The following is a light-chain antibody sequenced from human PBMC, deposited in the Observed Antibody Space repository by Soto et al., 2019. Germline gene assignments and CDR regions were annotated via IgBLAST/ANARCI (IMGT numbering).Light chain of an antibody. CDR2: EVS. Sequence: QSALTQPPSASGSPGQSVTISCTGTSRDVGGYNYVSWYQQHPGKAPKLMIYEVSKRPSGVPDRFSGSKSGNTASLTVSGLQAEVEADYYCSSYAGSNGVFGTGTKVTVL. J-gene: IGLJ1*01. CDR3: SSYAGSNGV. V-gene: IGLV2-8*01. CDR1: SRDVGGYNY.